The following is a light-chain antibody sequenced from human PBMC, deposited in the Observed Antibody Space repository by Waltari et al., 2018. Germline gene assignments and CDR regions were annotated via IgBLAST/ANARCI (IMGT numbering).Light chain of an antibody. Sequence: QSVLPQPPSVSGAPGQRVSLSCPGSGSTLGAGYDVHWYQPHPGKAPKLLIYGTSTRPPGVPDRFFGSQSGTSASLAITALQAEDEAEYYCQSYDTSLSVVFGGGTKLTVL. J-gene: IGLJ2*01. CDR3: QSYDTSLSVV. CDR1: GSTLGAGYD. V-gene: IGLV1-40*01. CDR2: GTS.